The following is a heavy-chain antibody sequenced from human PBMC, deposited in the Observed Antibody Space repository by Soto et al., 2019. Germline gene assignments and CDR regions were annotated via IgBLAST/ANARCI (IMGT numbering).Heavy chain of an antibody. CDR1: GFTFSSYG. Sequence: QVQLVESGGGVVQPGRSLRLSCAASGFTFSSYGMHWVRQAPGKGLEWVAVISYDGSNKYYADSVKGRFTISRDNSKNTLYLQMNSRRAEDTVVYYCAKGSTAMTYFDYWGQGTLVTVSS. D-gene: IGHD5-18*01. CDR2: ISYDGSNK. CDR3: AKGSTAMTYFDY. V-gene: IGHV3-30*18. J-gene: IGHJ4*02.